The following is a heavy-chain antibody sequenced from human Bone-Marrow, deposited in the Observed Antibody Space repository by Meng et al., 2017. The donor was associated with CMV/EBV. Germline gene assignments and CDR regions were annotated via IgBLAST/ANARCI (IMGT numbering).Heavy chain of an antibody. V-gene: IGHV3-21*01. CDR2: ISSRSTYI. CDR1: GFTFSSYW. J-gene: IGHJ4*02. Sequence: GESLKISCAASGFTFSSYWMHWVRQAPGKGLEWVSSISSRSTYISYTDSVKGRFTVSRDNAKNSLYLQMNSLRAEDTAVYYCARDRGYSHGYAFDHWGQGTPVTFSS. D-gene: IGHD5-18*01. CDR3: ARDRGYSHGYAFDH.